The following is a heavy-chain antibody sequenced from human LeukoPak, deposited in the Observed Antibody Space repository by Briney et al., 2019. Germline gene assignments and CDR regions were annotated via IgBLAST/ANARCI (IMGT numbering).Heavy chain of an antibody. V-gene: IGHV5-51*01. Sequence: PGESLQISCQGSGYSFTSYWIGWVRQLPGKGLEWMGIIYPGDSDTRYSPSFQGQVTISADKSISTAYLQWSSLKASDTAVYYCARAPPYYYDSSGYYGLDAFDIWGQGTMVTVSS. D-gene: IGHD3-22*01. CDR3: ARAPPYYYDSSGYYGLDAFDI. J-gene: IGHJ3*02. CDR1: GYSFTSYW. CDR2: IYPGDSDT.